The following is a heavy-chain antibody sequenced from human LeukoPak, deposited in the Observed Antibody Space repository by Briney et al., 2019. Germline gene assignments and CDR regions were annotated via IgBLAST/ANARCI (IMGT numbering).Heavy chain of an antibody. J-gene: IGHJ3*01. V-gene: IGHV1-46*01. D-gene: IGHD1-26*01. CDR1: GYTFTTYY. CDR2: INPSGGGT. Sequence: ASVKVSCKASGYTFTTYYMHWVRQAPGQGLVWMGLINPSGGGTRYAQKFQGRVTMTRDTSTSTVYMELSSLRAEDTAVYYCAKPPYSGTYLGAFEVWGQGTMVTVSS. CDR3: AKPPYSGTYLGAFEV.